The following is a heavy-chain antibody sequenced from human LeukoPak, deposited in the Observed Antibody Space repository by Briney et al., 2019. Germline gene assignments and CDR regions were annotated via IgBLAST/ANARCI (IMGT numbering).Heavy chain of an antibody. J-gene: IGHJ4*02. CDR1: AYTFTSYV. CDR2: ISAYNGST. CDR3: AREASAYYSRWLDY. D-gene: IGHD3-22*01. Sequence: ASVKVSCKASAYTFTSYVFSWVRQAPGQGLEWMGWISAYNGSTNYAQKFQGRVTMTTDTSTSTAYMELRSLRSDDTAVYFCAREASAYYSRWLDYWGQGTQVTVSS. V-gene: IGHV1-18*01.